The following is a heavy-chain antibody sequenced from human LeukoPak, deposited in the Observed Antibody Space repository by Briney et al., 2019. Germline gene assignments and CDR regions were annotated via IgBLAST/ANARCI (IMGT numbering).Heavy chain of an antibody. V-gene: IGHV4-34*01. Sequence: SETLSLTCAVYGGSFSGYYWSWIRQPPGKGLEWIGEINHSGSTNYNPSLKSRVTISVDTSKNQFSLKLSSVTAADTAAYYCARGMALHYYYGMDVWGQGTTVTVSS. CDR2: INHSGST. J-gene: IGHJ6*02. CDR1: GGSFSGYY. CDR3: ARGMALHYYYGMDV. D-gene: IGHD5-24*01.